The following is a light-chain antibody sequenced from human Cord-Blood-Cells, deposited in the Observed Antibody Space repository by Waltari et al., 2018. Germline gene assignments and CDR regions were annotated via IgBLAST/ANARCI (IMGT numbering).Light chain of an antibody. CDR3: QQYYSYPL. CDR2: AAS. Sequence: AIRMTPSPSSLPASTGERRTITCRSSQGISSYLAWYQQKPGKAPNLLIYAASTLQSGVPSRFSGSGSGTDFTLTISCLQSEDFATYYCQQYYSYPLFGGGTKVEIK. V-gene: IGKV1-8*01. CDR1: QGISSY. J-gene: IGKJ4*01.